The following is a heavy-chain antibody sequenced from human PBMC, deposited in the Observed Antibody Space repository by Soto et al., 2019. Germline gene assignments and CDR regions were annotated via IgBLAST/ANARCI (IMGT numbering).Heavy chain of an antibody. CDR1: GGSFSGYY. CDR3: ARGSRVKIPAASGRDYYYHGLDV. Sequence: QVQLQQWGAGLLKPSETLSLTCAVYGGSFSGYYWSWIRQPPGKGLAWIGEINHRGSTNYNPSLKRRVTISGDTSKNQFSLKLNSVTAADTAVYYCARGSRVKIPAASGRDYYYHGLDVWGQGTAVTVSS. D-gene: IGHD6-25*01. J-gene: IGHJ6*02. CDR2: INHRGST. V-gene: IGHV4-34*01.